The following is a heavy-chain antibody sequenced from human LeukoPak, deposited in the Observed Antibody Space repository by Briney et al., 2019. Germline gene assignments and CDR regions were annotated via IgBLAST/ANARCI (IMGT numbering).Heavy chain of an antibody. D-gene: IGHD3-3*01. CDR3: AREAHDFWSGSSGWFYP. V-gene: IGHV3-33*01. CDR1: GFTFSSYG. J-gene: IGHJ5*02. CDR2: IWYDGSNK. Sequence: PGGSLRLSCAASGFTFSSYGMHWVRQAPGKGLEWVAVIWYDGSNKYYADSVKGRFTISRDNSKNTLYLQMNSLRSEDTAVYYCAREAHDFWSGSSGWFYPWGQGTLVTVSS.